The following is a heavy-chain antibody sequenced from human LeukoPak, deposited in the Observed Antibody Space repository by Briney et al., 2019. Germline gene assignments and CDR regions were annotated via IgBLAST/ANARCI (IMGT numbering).Heavy chain of an antibody. CDR3: ARTVDIVATITSYFDY. Sequence: ASVKVSCKASGYSFTTYYMHWVRQAPGQGLEWMGWISAYNGNTNYAQKLQGRVTMTTDTSTSTAYMELRSLRSDDTAVYYCARTVDIVATITSYFDYWGQGTLVTVSS. V-gene: IGHV1-18*04. J-gene: IGHJ4*02. D-gene: IGHD5-12*01. CDR2: ISAYNGNT. CDR1: GYSFTTYY.